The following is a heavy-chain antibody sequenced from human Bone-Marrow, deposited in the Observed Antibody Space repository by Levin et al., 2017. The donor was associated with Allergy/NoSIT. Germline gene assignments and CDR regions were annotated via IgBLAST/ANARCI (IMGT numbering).Heavy chain of an antibody. Sequence: ASVKVSCKVSGYTLTELSMHWVRQAPGKGLEWMGGFDPEDGETIYAQKFQGRVTMTEDTSTDTAYMELSSLRSEDTAVYYCATGKDIVVVPTGAVDAFDIWGQGTMVTVSS. CDR1: GYTLTELS. CDR3: ATGKDIVVVPTGAVDAFDI. D-gene: IGHD2-2*01. CDR2: FDPEDGET. J-gene: IGHJ3*02. V-gene: IGHV1-24*01.